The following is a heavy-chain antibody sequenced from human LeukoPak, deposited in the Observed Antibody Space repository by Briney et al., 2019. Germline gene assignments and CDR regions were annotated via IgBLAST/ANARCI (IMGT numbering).Heavy chain of an antibody. CDR3: TRSAWGIDY. D-gene: IGHD3-16*01. V-gene: IGHV3-74*01. J-gene: IGHJ4*02. CDR1: GFNFSSYL. CDR2: VNYDGSSV. Sequence: GGSLRLSCAASGFNFSSYLMHWVRQIPEKGLFWISRVNYDGSSVVYADSVKGRFTISRDNAKNTVYLEMSRLRVEDTAVYYCTRSAWGIDYWGQGTLVTVSS.